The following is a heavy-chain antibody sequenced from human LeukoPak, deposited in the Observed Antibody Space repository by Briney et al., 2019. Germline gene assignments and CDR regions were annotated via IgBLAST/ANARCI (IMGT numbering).Heavy chain of an antibody. D-gene: IGHD4-17*01. CDR1: GGSFSGYY. J-gene: IGHJ3*02. Sequence: SETLSLTCAVYGGSFSGYYWSWIRQPPGKGLEWIGEINHSGSTNYNPSLKSRVTISVDTSKNQFSLKLSSVTAADTAVYYCARKATTGPTKAAFDIWGQGTMVTVSS. CDR3: ARKATTGPTKAAFDI. V-gene: IGHV4-34*01. CDR2: INHSGST.